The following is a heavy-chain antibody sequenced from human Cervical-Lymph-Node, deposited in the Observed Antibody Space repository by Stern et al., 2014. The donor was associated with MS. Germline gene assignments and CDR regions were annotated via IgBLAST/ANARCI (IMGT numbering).Heavy chain of an antibody. V-gene: IGHV4-39*01. Sequence: QLQLQESGPGLVKPSETLSLTCTVSGGSISSSSYYWGWIRQPPGKGLEWIGSIYYSGSTYYNPSLKSRSPIPVDTSKTHFSRKLSSVTAADTAVYYCARLRSGYSDYWGQGTLVTVSS. CDR3: ARLRSGYSDY. CDR1: GGSISSSSYY. J-gene: IGHJ4*02. D-gene: IGHD3-3*01. CDR2: IYYSGST.